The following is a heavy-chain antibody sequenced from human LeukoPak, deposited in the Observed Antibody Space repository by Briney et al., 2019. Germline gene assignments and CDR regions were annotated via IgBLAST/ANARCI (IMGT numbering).Heavy chain of an antibody. Sequence: PGGSLRLSCAASGFTVSSNYMSWVRQAPGKGLEWVSVIYSGGSTYYADSVKGRFTISRDNSKNTLYLQMNSLRAEDTAVYYCAADEGYSYGTDYYYYGMDVWGQGTTVTVSS. D-gene: IGHD5-18*01. J-gene: IGHJ6*02. CDR3: AADEGYSYGTDYYYYGMDV. V-gene: IGHV3-53*01. CDR1: GFTVSSNY. CDR2: IYSGGST.